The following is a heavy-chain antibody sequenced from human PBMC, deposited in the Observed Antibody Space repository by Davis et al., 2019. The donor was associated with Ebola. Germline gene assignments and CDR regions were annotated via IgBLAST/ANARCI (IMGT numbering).Heavy chain of an antibody. CDR3: AREGSSSEEIYYYYGMDV. J-gene: IGHJ6*02. Sequence: GGSLRLSCAASGFTFSSYSMNWVRQAPGKGLEWVSFISSSSSYIYYADSVKGRFTISRDNAKNSLYLQMNSLRAEDTAVYYCAREGSSSEEIYYYYGMDVWGQGTTVTVSS. CDR1: GFTFSSYS. CDR2: ISSSSSYI. V-gene: IGHV3-21*01. D-gene: IGHD6-6*01.